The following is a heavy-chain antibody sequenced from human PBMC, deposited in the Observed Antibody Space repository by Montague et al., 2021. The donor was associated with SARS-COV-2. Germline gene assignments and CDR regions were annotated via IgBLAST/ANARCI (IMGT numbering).Heavy chain of an antibody. V-gene: IGHV4-39*01. CDR2: IYYSGST. J-gene: IGHJ6*02. CDR3: ARRVTGTTVHYYYYGMDV. Sequence: SETLSLTCTVSGGSISSSSYYWGWIRQPPGKGLECIGSIYYSGSTYYNPSLKSRVTISVDTSKNQFSLKLSSVTAADTAVYYYARRVTGTTVHYYYYGMDVWGQGTTVTVSS. CDR1: GGSISSSSYY. D-gene: IGHD1-20*01.